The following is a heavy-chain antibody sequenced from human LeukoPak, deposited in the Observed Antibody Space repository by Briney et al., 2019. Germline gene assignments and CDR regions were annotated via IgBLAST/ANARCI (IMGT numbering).Heavy chain of an antibody. CDR1: GGSFSGYY. CDR3: ARGLSFNIVANRNWFDP. CDR2: INHSGST. Sequence: SETLSLTCAVYGGSFSGYYWSWIRQPPGKGLEWIGEINHSGSTNYNPSLKGRVTISVDTSKNQFSLKLSSVTAADTAVYYCARGLSFNIVANRNWFDPWGQGTLVTVSS. J-gene: IGHJ5*02. D-gene: IGHD2-15*01. V-gene: IGHV4-34*01.